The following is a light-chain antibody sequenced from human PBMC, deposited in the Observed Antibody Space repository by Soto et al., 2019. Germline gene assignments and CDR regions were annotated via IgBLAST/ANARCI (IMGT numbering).Light chain of an antibody. J-gene: IGLJ1*01. V-gene: IGLV2-14*01. CDR2: EVS. Sequence: QSVLTQPASVSGSPAQSITISCTGTSSDVGGYNYVSWYQQYPGKAPKLMIYEVSNRPSGVSNRFSGSKSGNTASLTISGLQAEDEADYYCTSYTGGSTYVFGTGTK. CDR1: SSDVGGYNY. CDR3: TSYTGGSTYV.